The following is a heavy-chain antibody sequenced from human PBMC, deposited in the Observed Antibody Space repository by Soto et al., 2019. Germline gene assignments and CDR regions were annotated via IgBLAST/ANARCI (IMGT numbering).Heavy chain of an antibody. CDR1: GGSISSGGYY. CDR3: ARAVGYYDSSGYYTPTKINWYFDL. V-gene: IGHV4-31*03. J-gene: IGHJ2*01. Sequence: QVQLQESGPGLVKPSQTLSLTCTVSGGSISSGGYYWSWIRQHPGKGLEWIGYIYYSGSTYYNPSLKSRVTISVHTSKNQFSLKLSSVTAADTPVYYCARAVGYYDSSGYYTPTKINWYFDLWGRGTLVTVSS. CDR2: IYYSGST. D-gene: IGHD3-22*01.